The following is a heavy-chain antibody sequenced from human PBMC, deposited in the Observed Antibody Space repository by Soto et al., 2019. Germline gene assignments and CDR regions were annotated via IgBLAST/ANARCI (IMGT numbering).Heavy chain of an antibody. V-gene: IGHV4-4*07. CDR1: GGSISSYY. J-gene: IGHJ4*02. D-gene: IGHD3-3*01. CDR2: IYTSGST. CDR3: AREGWDFWSGSFDY. Sequence: PSETLSLTCTVSGGSISSYYWSWIRQPAGKGLEWIGRIYTSGSTNCNPSLKSRVTMSVDTSKNQFSLKLSSVTAADTAVYYCAREGWDFWSGSFDYWGQGTLVTVSS.